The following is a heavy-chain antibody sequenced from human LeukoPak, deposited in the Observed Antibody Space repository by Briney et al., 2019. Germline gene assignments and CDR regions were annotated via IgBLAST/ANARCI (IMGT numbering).Heavy chain of an antibody. CDR1: GGSISSGDYY. V-gene: IGHV4-61*08. Sequence: SEALSLTCTVSGGSISSGDYYWSWIRQPPGKGLEWIGYIYYSGRTNYNPSLKSRITISVDTSKNQFSLKLTSVTAADTAVYYCARGRGAMGYYFDYWGQGTLVTVSS. CDR2: IYYSGRT. D-gene: IGHD5-18*01. CDR3: ARGRGAMGYYFDY. J-gene: IGHJ4*02.